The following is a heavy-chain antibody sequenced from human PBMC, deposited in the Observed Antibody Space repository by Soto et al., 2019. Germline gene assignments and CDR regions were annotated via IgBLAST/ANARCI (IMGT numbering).Heavy chain of an antibody. CDR2: ISSSSSYI. J-gene: IGHJ6*02. Sequence: LRLSCAASGFTFSSYSMNWVRQAPGKGLEWVSSISSSSSYIYYADSVKGRFTISRDNAKNSLYLQMNSLRAEDTAVYYCARGGFSGSYLDYYYGMDVWGQGTTVTVSS. V-gene: IGHV3-21*01. D-gene: IGHD1-26*01. CDR3: ARGGFSGSYLDYYYGMDV. CDR1: GFTFSSYS.